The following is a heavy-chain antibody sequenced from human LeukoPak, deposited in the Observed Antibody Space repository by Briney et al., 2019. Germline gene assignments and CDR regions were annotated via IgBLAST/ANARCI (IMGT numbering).Heavy chain of an antibody. D-gene: IGHD6-25*01. J-gene: IGHJ6*02. CDR3: ARAISDYLYYYYGMDV. CDR1: GFTFSSYG. V-gene: IGHV3-33*08. CDR2: IWYDGSNK. Sequence: GGSLRLSCAASGFTFSSYGMHWVRQAPGKGLEWVAVIWYDGSNKYYADSVKGRFTISRDNSKNTLYLQMNSLRAEDTAVYYCARAISDYLYYYYGMDVWGQGTTVTVSS.